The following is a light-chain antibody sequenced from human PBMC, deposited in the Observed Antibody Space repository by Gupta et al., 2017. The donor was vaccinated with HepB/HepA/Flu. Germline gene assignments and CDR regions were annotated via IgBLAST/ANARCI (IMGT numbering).Light chain of an antibody. J-gene: IGLJ2*01. V-gene: IGLV3-21*02. CDR2: DDT. Sequence: SYVLTQPPSVSVAPGQTARITCGGNNIGSKSVHWYQQKPGQAPVMVVYDDTDRPSGIPERYSGSNSGNTATLTISRVEAGDEADFYCQVWDNNSDHVVFGGGTKLTVL. CDR1: NIGSKS. CDR3: QVWDNNSDHVV.